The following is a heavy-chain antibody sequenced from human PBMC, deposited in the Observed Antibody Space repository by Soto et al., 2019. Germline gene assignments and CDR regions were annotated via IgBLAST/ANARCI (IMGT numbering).Heavy chain of an antibody. V-gene: IGHV3-74*01. CDR2: INSDGSST. J-gene: IGHJ6*03. CDR3: ASKDDPLGYIDV. CDR1: GFTFSSYW. Sequence: GGSLRLSCAASGFTFSSYWMHWVRQAPGKGLVWVSRINSDGSSTSYADSVKGRFTISRDNAKNTLYLQMNSLRAEYTAAYYCASKDDPLGYIDVWGKGTTVTVSS. D-gene: IGHD1-1*01.